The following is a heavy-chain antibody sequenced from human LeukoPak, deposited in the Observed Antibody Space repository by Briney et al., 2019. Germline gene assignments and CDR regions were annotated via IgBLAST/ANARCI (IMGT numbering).Heavy chain of an antibody. D-gene: IGHD1-26*01. CDR3: AREESATYSGSYRNWFDP. CDR1: GGSISSYY. CDR2: IYYSGST. V-gene: IGHV4-59*01. Sequence: SQTLSLTCTVSGGSISSYYWSWIRQPPGKGLEWIGYIYYSGSTNYNSSLKSRVTISVDTSKNQFSLKLSSVTAADTAVYYCAREESATYSGSYRNWFDPWGQGTLVTVSS. J-gene: IGHJ5*02.